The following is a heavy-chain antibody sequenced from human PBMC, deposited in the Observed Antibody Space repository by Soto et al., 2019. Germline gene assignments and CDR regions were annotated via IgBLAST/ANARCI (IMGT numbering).Heavy chain of an antibody. D-gene: IGHD3-22*01. CDR2: IIPIFGTA. CDR1: GGTFSSYA. J-gene: IGHJ4*02. V-gene: IGHV1-69*06. CDR3: ARVDYDSSGYYYAPFDY. Sequence: GASVKVSCKASGGTFSSYAISCVRQAPGQGLEWMGGIIPIFGTANYAQKFQGRVTITADKSTSTAYMELSSLRSEDTAVYYCARVDYDSSGYYYAPFDYWGQGTLVTVSS.